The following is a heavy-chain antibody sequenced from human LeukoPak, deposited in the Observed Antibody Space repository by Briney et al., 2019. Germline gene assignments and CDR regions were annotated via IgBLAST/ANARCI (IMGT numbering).Heavy chain of an antibody. D-gene: IGHD3-10*01. CDR3: ARLRGSGPNYSFDI. Sequence: SETLSLTCTVSGGSISSYYWSWIRQPPGKGLEWIGYIYYSGSTNYNPSLKSRVTISVDTSKNQFSLKLSFVTAGDTAVYYCARLRGSGPNYSFDIWGQGTMVTVSS. J-gene: IGHJ3*02. CDR2: IYYSGST. CDR1: GGSISSYY. V-gene: IGHV4-59*08.